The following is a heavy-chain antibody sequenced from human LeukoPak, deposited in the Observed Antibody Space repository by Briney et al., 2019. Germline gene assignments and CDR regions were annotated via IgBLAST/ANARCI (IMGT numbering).Heavy chain of an antibody. Sequence: WASAKVSCKVSGYTLTELSMHWVRQAPGKGLEWMGGFDPEDGETIYAQKFQGRVTMTEDTSTDTAYMELSSLRSEDTAVYYCATIGPNRWLQLFDYWGQGTLVTVSS. J-gene: IGHJ4*02. D-gene: IGHD5-24*01. CDR1: GYTLTELS. CDR3: ATIGPNRWLQLFDY. V-gene: IGHV1-24*01. CDR2: FDPEDGET.